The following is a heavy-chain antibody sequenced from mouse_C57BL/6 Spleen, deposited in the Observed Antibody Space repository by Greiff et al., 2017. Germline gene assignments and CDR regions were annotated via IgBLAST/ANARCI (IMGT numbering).Heavy chain of an antibody. J-gene: IGHJ1*03. Sequence: QVQLQQPGAELVKPGASVKMSCKASGYTFTSYWITWVKQRPGQGLEWIGDIYPGSGSTNYNEKFKSKATLTVDTSSSTAYMQLSSLTSEDSAVYYCARRPYYGNYWYFDVWGTGTTVTGSS. CDR1: GYTFTSYW. CDR3: ARRPYYGNYWYFDV. V-gene: IGHV1-55*01. CDR2: IYPGSGST. D-gene: IGHD2-10*01.